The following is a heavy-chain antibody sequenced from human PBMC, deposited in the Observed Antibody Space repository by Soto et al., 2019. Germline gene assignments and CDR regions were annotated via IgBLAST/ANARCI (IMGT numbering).Heavy chain of an antibody. CDR2: IYYSGST. CDR1: GGSISSYY. V-gene: IGHV4-59*01. Sequence: SETLSLTCTVSGGSISSYYWSWIRQPPGKGLEWIGYIYYSGSTNYNPSLKSRVTISVDTSKNQFSLKLSSVTAADTAVYYCARGFSGVTHDYYYYYYYMGVLGKGTTVTVSS. J-gene: IGHJ6*03. D-gene: IGHD3-10*01. CDR3: ARGFSGVTHDYYYYYYYMGV.